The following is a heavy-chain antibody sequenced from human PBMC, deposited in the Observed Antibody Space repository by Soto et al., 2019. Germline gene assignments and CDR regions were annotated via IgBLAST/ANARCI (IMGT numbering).Heavy chain of an antibody. CDR2: IDWDDDK. J-gene: IGHJ4*02. D-gene: IGHD3-9*01. CDR1: GFSLRTPGMC. V-gene: IGHV2-70*01. CDR3: ARTYYDVLTGYSSYYFDY. Sequence: SGPTLVNPTQTLTLTCTFSGFSLRTPGMCVSWIRQPPGKAPEWLALIDWDDDKYYSTSLKTRLTISKDTSKNQVVLMMANMDHVDTATYYCARTYYDVLTGYSSYYFDYWGQGALVTVSS.